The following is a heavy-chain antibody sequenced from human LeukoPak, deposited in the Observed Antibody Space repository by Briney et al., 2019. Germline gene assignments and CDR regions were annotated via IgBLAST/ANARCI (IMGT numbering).Heavy chain of an antibody. CDR1: GYTFTSYY. D-gene: IGHD2-21*01. CDR2: INPSGGSA. J-gene: IGHJ4*02. CDR3: ATSLGEGAPPLENHNYFDY. V-gene: IGHV1-46*01. Sequence: ASVKVSCKASGYTFTSYYMHWVRQAPGQGLEWMGIINPSGGSASYAQKFQGRVTMTRDTSTSTVYMELSSLRSEDTAVYYCATSLGEGAPPLENHNYFDYWGQGTLVTVSS.